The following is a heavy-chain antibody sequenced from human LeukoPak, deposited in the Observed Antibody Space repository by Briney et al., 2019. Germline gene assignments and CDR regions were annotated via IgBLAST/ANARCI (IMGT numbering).Heavy chain of an antibody. CDR2: IWYDGSNK. Sequence: GGSLRLSCVASGFTFRNYGMHWVRQAPGKGLEWVTFIWYDGSNKYYADSVKGRFTISRDNSKNTVYLQVNSLSAEDTAVYYCARGISNYNSCDFWGQGTLVTVSS. V-gene: IGHV3-33*01. CDR3: ARGISNYNSCDF. J-gene: IGHJ4*02. D-gene: IGHD4-11*01. CDR1: GFTFRNYG.